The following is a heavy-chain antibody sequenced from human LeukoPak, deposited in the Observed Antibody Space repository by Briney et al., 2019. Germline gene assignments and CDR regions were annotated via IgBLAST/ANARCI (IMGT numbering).Heavy chain of an antibody. D-gene: IGHD7-27*01. CDR3: ARRPPYAPGVLDV. V-gene: IGHV4-39*07. J-gene: IGHJ6*04. CDR2: IYNSGTT. Sequence: SETLSLTCTVSGGSIRRSSYYWGWIRQPPGKGLEWIGRIYNSGTTNYNPSLQSRVTILVDTSKNLFSLKLPSVTAADTAVYFCARRPPYAPGVLDVWGKGTTVTISS. CDR1: GGSIRRSSYY.